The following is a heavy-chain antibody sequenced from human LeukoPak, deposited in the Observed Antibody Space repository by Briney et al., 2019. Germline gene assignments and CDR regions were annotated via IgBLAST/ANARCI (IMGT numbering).Heavy chain of an antibody. Sequence: SGGSLRLSCAASGFTFSSYSMNWVRQAPGKGLEWVSSISSSSSYIYYADSVKGRFTISRDKAKNSLYLQMNSLRAENTAVYYCARAPTGYSSSWYSDYWGQGTLVTVSS. CDR2: ISSSSSYI. CDR3: ARAPTGYSSSWYSDY. CDR1: GFTFSSYS. D-gene: IGHD6-13*01. J-gene: IGHJ4*02. V-gene: IGHV3-21*01.